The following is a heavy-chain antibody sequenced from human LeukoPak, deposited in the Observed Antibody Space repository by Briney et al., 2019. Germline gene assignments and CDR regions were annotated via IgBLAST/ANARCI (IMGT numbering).Heavy chain of an antibody. CDR3: ARGDRDFWSGYAAFDI. J-gene: IGHJ3*02. V-gene: IGHV1-69*05. Sequence: GASVKVSCKASGGTFSSYAISWVRQAPGQGLEWMGGIIPIFGTANYAQKFQGRVTITTDESTSTAYMELSSLRSEDTAVYYCARGDRDFWSGYAAFDIWGQGTMVTVSS. D-gene: IGHD3-3*01. CDR2: IIPIFGTA. CDR1: GGTFSSYA.